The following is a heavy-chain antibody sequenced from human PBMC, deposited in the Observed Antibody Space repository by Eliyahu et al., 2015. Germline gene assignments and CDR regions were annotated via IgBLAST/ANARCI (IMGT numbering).Heavy chain of an antibody. J-gene: IGHJ6*02. D-gene: IGHD1-20*01. Sequence: QVQLVESGGGVVQPGRSLRLSCAAXGFTFXSYAXXWVRQAPGKGLEWVAVISYDGSNKYYADSVKGRFTISRDNSKNTLYLQMNSLRAEDTAVYYCAGGYNWNHGSLLGKLQYYGMDVWGQGTTVTVSS. CDR1: GFTFXSYA. CDR3: AGGYNWNHGSLLGKLQYYGMDV. V-gene: IGHV3-30-3*01. CDR2: ISYDGSNK.